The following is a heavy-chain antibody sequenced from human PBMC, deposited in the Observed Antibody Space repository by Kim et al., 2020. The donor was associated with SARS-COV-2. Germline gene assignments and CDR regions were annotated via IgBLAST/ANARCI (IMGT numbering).Heavy chain of an antibody. CDR2: MNPNSGNT. Sequence: ASVKVSCKASGYTFTSYDINWVRQATGQGLEWMGWMNPNSGNTGYAQKFQGRVTMTRNTSISTAYMELSSLRSEDTAVYYCARSGQYYDILTGYYAYNWFDPWGQGTLVTVSS. D-gene: IGHD3-9*01. CDR3: ARSGQYYDILTGYYAYNWFDP. J-gene: IGHJ5*02. CDR1: GYTFTSYD. V-gene: IGHV1-8*01.